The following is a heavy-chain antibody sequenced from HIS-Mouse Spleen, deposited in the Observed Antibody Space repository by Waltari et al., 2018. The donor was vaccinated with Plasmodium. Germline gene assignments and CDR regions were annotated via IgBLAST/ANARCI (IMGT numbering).Heavy chain of an antibody. D-gene: IGHD6-19*01. V-gene: IGHV1-46*01. CDR2: HNPSGGST. J-gene: IGHJ6*02. CDR1: GYTFTSYY. CDR3: ARDLFRIGVAGTEYYYGMDV. Sequence: QVQLVQSGAEVKKPGASVKVSCQASGYTFTSYYMHWLRQAPGQGIEWMGIHNPSGGSTSYAQKFQGRVTMTRDTSTSTVYMELSSLRSEDTAVYYCARDLFRIGVAGTEYYYGMDVWGQGTTVTVSS.